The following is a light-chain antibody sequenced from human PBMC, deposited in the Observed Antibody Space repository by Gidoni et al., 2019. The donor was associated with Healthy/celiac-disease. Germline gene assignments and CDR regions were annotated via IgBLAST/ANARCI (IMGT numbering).Light chain of an antibody. Sequence: DIQMTQSPSSLSASVGDRVTITCRASRSISSYLNWYQQKPGKAPKLLIYAASSLQSGVPARFSGYGSGTDFTLTISSLQPEDFATYDCQQSYSTLWTFGQGTKVEIK. CDR1: RSISSY. J-gene: IGKJ1*01. CDR3: QQSYSTLWT. V-gene: IGKV1-39*01. CDR2: AAS.